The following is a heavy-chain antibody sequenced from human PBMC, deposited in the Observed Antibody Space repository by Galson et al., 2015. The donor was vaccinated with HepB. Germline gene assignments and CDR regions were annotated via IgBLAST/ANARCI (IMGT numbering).Heavy chain of an antibody. CDR1: GYTFTSYG. V-gene: IGHV1-18*04. Sequence: SVKVSCKASGYTFTSYGISWVRQAPGQGLEWMGWISAYNGNTNYAQKLQGRVTMTTDTSTSTAYMELRSLRSDDTAVYYCAIFPEGPEQQLADDAFDIWGQGTMVTVSS. D-gene: IGHD6-13*01. CDR3: AIFPEGPEQQLADDAFDI. CDR2: ISAYNGNT. J-gene: IGHJ3*02.